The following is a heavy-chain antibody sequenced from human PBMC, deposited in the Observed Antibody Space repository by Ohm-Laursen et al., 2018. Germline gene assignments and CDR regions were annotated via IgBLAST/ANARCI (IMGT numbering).Heavy chain of an antibody. Sequence: SDTLSLTCSVSGDSFNSYYWSWIRQTPTKELEWIGFIYYSGKTNYNPSLISRVSMSMDTSKNQFSLVSTSVTSADTAVYYCARLDPTEGGFDSWGQGTLVTVSS. J-gene: IGHJ4*02. CDR3: ARLDPTEGGFDS. CDR1: GDSFNSYY. V-gene: IGHV4-59*07. D-gene: IGHD4-17*01. CDR2: IYYSGKT.